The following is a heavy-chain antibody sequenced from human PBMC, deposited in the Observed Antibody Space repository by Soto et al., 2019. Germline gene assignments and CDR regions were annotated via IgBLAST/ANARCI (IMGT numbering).Heavy chain of an antibody. CDR1: GGSISSYY. Sequence: SETLSLTCTVSGGSISSYYWSWIRQPPGKGLEWIGYIYYSGSTYYNPSLKSRVTISVDTSKNQFSLKLSSVTAADTAVYYCARGRRQPYYYGMDVWGQGTTVTVSS. CDR2: IYYSGST. J-gene: IGHJ6*02. CDR3: ARGRRQPYYYGMDV. V-gene: IGHV4-59*12. D-gene: IGHD6-13*01.